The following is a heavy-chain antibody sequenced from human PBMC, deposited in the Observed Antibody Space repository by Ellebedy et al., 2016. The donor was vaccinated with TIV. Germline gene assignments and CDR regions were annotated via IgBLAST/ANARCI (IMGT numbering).Heavy chain of an antibody. Sequence: GGSLRLXXAASGFIFSNYAMSWVRQAPGKGLEWVSAISGSGLATYYADSVKGRFTISRDNSKDTLYLQMTSLRAEDTALYYCVKDGPYLVVTYDYWGQGTLVTVSS. CDR3: VKDGPYLVVTYDY. V-gene: IGHV3-23*01. D-gene: IGHD2-21*02. J-gene: IGHJ4*02. CDR2: ISGSGLAT. CDR1: GFIFSNYA.